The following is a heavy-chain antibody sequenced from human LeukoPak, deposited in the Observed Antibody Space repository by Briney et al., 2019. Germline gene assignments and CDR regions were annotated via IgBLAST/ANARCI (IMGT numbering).Heavy chain of an antibody. D-gene: IGHD1-26*01. J-gene: IGHJ6*03. V-gene: IGHV1-18*01. CDR1: GYTVTSYG. Sequence: GASVKVSCKASGYTVTSYGISWVRQAPGQGLEWMGWISAYKGNTNYAQRLQGRVTMTTDTSTSIAYMELRSLRSDDTAVYYCARVRRGWEPYYYYYMDVWGKGTTVTVSS. CDR3: ARVRRGWEPYYYYYMDV. CDR2: ISAYKGNT.